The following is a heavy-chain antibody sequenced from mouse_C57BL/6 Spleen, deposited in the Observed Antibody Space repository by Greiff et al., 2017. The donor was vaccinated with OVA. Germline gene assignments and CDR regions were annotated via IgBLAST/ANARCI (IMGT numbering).Heavy chain of an antibody. CDR3: ARVTGTLDY. CDR2: ISDGGSYT. V-gene: IGHV5-4*01. Sequence: EVQGVESGGGLVKPGGSLKLSCAASGFTFSSYAMSWVRQTPEKRLEWVATISDGGSYTYYPDNVKGRFTISRDNAKNNLYLQMSHLKSEDTAMYYCARVTGTLDYWGQGTTLTVSS. D-gene: IGHD4-1*01. CDR1: GFTFSSYA. J-gene: IGHJ2*01.